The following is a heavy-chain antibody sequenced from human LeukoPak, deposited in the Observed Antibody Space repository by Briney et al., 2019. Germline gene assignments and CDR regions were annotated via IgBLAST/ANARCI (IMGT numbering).Heavy chain of an antibody. Sequence: GASVKVSCKASGYTFTAYYIHWLRQAPGQGLEWMGWISAYNGNTNYAQKLQGRVTMTTDTSTSTAYMELRSLRSDDTAVYYCARDRGGYSYGYGVYWGQGTLVTVSS. J-gene: IGHJ4*02. CDR1: GYTFTAYY. V-gene: IGHV1-18*04. D-gene: IGHD5-18*01. CDR2: ISAYNGNT. CDR3: ARDRGGYSYGYGVY.